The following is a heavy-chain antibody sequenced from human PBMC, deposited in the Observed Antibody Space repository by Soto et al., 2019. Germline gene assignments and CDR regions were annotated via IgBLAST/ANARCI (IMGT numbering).Heavy chain of an antibody. CDR3: TTEFSVTRPVDY. V-gene: IGHV3-15*07. Sequence: EVQLVESGGGLVKPGGSLRLSCAASGFTFSNAWMNWVRQAPGKGLEWVGRIKSKTDGGTTDYAAPVKGRFTISREDSKNTLYLQMNSLKTEDTAVYYCTTEFSVTRPVDYWGQGTLVTVSS. CDR2: IKSKTDGGTT. D-gene: IGHD4-17*01. J-gene: IGHJ4*02. CDR1: GFTFSNAW.